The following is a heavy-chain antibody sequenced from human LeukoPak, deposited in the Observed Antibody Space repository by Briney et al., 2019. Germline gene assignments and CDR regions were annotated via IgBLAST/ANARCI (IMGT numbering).Heavy chain of an antibody. J-gene: IGHJ6*02. CDR1: GFTFSSYG. Sequence: PGRSQRLSCAASGFTFSSYGMHWVRQAPGKGLEWVAVIWSDGSNKYYADSVKGRFTISRDNSKNTLYLQMNSLRADDTAVYYCARDRDCSITGCYDYYYGLDVWGQGTTVTVSS. V-gene: IGHV3-33*01. CDR3: ARDRDCSITGCYDYYYGLDV. CDR2: IWSDGSNK. D-gene: IGHD2-2*01.